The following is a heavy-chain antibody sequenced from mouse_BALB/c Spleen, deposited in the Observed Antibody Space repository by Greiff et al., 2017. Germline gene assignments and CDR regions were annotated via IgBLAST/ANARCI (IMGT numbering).Heavy chain of an antibody. Sequence: VQLVESGPEVVRPGVSVKISCKGSGYTFTDYAMHWVKQSHAKSLEWIGVISTYNGNTNYNQKFKGKATMTVDKSSSTAYMELARLTSEDSAIYYCARRRDYGNLYWYFDVWGAGTTVTVSS. J-gene: IGHJ1*01. V-gene: IGHV1-67*01. CDR2: ISTYNGNT. CDR1: GYTFTDYA. CDR3: ARRRDYGNLYWYFDV. D-gene: IGHD2-1*01.